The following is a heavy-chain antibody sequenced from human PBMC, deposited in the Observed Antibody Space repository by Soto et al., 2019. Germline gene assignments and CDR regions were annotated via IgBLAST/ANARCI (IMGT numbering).Heavy chain of an antibody. CDR2: IGTAGDT. D-gene: IGHD6-19*01. J-gene: IGHJ4*02. Sequence: ESGGGLVQPGGSLRLSCAASGFTFSSYDMHWVRQATGKGLEWVSAIGTAGDTYYPGSVKGRFTISRENAKNSLYLQMNSLRAGDTAVYYCARGKYSSGWYIWDYWGQGTLVTVSS. V-gene: IGHV3-13*01. CDR1: GFTFSSYD. CDR3: ARGKYSSGWYIWDY.